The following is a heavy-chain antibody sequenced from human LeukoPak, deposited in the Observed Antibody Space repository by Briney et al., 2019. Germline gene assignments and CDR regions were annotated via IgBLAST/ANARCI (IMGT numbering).Heavy chain of an antibody. CDR2: IYYSGST. CDR1: GGSISSSSYY. Sequence: PSETLSLTCTVSGGSISSSSYYWGWIRQPPGKGLEWIGNIYYSGSTYYNPSLKSRVSISVDTSKNQFSLKLSSVTAADTAVYYCASPKMYSSGWYIDYWGQGTLVTVSS. V-gene: IGHV4-39*01. CDR3: ASPKMYSSGWYIDY. D-gene: IGHD6-19*01. J-gene: IGHJ4*02.